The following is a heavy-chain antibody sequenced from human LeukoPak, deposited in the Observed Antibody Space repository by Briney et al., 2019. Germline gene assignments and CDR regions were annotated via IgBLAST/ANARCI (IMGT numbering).Heavy chain of an antibody. CDR3: ARGGNPRDGPDY. CDR2: ISRTSHTI. V-gene: IGHV3-48*01. D-gene: IGHD4-23*01. CDR1: GFTFSSYS. Sequence: GGSLRLSCAASGFTFSSYSMNWVRQAPGKGLEWVSYISRTSHTIYYADSVKGRFTISRDNSKNTLYLQMNSLGAEDTAVYYCARGGNPRDGPDYWGQGTLVTVSS. J-gene: IGHJ4*02.